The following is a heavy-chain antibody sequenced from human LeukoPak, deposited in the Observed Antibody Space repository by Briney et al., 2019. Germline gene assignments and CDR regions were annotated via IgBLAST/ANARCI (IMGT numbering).Heavy chain of an antibody. CDR1: GGSISSSSYY. V-gene: IGHV4-39*01. D-gene: IGHD3-16*01. CDR2: IYYSGST. CDR3: ARGIANVYYYYYYFVY. Sequence: KASETLSLTCTVSGGSISSSSYYWRWIRQPPGKGLEWIGSIYYSGSTYYNPSLKSRVTISVDTSKNQFSLKLSSVTAADTAVYYCARGIANVYYYYYYFVYWGQGTLVTVSS. J-gene: IGHJ4*02.